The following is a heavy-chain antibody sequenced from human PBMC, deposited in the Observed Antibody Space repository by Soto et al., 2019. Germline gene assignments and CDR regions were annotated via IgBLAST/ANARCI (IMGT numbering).Heavy chain of an antibody. J-gene: IGHJ4*02. CDR3: ARYAPATPSVY. CDR2: IIPAFGTA. D-gene: IGHD2-8*01. CDR1: GGTFSSNA. V-gene: IGHV1-69*01. Sequence: VQLVQSGAEVKKPGSSVRVSCKASGGTFSSNAISWVRQAPGQGLEWMGAIIPAFGTANYAQNFQVRVTITADESTRTAYMELSSPRFEDTAGYYCARYAPATPSVYCGQGTLVPGSS.